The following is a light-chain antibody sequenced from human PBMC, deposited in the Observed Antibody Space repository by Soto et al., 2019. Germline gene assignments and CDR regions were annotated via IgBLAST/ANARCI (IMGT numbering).Light chain of an antibody. CDR3: SSYTSSNTLV. CDR1: SGDGGDYDY. V-gene: IGLV2-11*01. J-gene: IGLJ3*02. Sequence: QSALTQPRSVSGSPGQSVTISCTGTSGDGGDYDYVSWYQQHPGKAPKLLVYDVSKRPSGVPDRFSGSKSGNTASLTISGLQTEDDGDYYCSSYTSSNTLVFGGGTQRTVL. CDR2: DVS.